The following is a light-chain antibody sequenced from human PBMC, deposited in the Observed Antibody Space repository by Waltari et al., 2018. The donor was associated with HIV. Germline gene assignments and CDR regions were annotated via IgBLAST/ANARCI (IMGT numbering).Light chain of an antibody. J-gene: IGKJ4*01. CDR3: QQYYTLRSP. V-gene: IGKV4-1*01. CDR2: WAS. Sequence: DSVMTQSPDSLAVSLGARATVTCTSSRTVLYNRNYLAWYQQKPGQATKVLIYWASTRAVGVPDRSSGSGYGTDFSLTISRVQADDVAIYYCQQYYTLRSPFGGGTKIEI. CDR1: RTVLYNRNY.